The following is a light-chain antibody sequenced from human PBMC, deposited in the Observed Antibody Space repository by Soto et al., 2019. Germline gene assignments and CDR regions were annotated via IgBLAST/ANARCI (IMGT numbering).Light chain of an antibody. V-gene: IGKV3D-15*01. J-gene: IGKJ1*01. CDR1: QGVSGY. CDR3: QHYNNLPAWT. Sequence: SPATLSLKKGERATLSCRASQGVSGYLAWYQQKPGQAPRLLIYGASTRATGIPARFSGSGSETEFTLTITSLQSEDFAVYYCQHYNNLPAWTFGQ. CDR2: GAS.